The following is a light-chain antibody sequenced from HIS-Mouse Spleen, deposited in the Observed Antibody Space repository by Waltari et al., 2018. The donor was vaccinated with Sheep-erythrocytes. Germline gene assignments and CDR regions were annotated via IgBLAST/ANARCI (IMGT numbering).Light chain of an antibody. Sequence: QSALTQPASVSGSPGQSITISCTGTSSDVGSYNLVSWYQQNPGKAPKPMIYEGSTRPSGVSNRFPGSKSGNTASLTLSGLQAEDEADYYCCSYAGSSTPWVFGGGTKLTVL. J-gene: IGLJ3*02. CDR2: EGS. CDR1: SSDVGSYNL. V-gene: IGLV2-23*01. CDR3: CSYAGSSTPWV.